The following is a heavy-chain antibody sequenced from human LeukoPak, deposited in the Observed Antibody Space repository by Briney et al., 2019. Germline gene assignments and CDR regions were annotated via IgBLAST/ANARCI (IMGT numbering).Heavy chain of an antibody. CDR1: GFAFDDFA. CDR3: SRNGLVDFDY. Sequence: GGSLRLSCTTSGFAFDDFAMSWVRRPAGKGLEWVGFIRRRAYGGAAEYAASVKGGFIISRDDSKGIAYLQMNSLKTEDTAVYYCSRNGLVDFDYWGQGSRVIVSP. CDR2: IRRRAYGGAA. V-gene: IGHV3-49*04. J-gene: IGHJ4*02.